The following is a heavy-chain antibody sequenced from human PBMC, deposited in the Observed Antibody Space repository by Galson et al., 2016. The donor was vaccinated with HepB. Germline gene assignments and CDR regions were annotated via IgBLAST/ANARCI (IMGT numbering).Heavy chain of an antibody. CDR3: AGGRLPQAHLDL. J-gene: IGHJ5*02. V-gene: IGHV4-34*01. D-gene: IGHD5-12*01. CDR2: INHVGFT. CDR1: DGPLSGYY. Sequence: LSLTCAVYDGPLSGYYWTWIRQPPGQGLEWLGEINHVGFTNYNPSLKSRVTISVDTSSNHFSLQLTSVTAADTAVYYCAGGRLPQAHLDLWGQGTLVTVSS.